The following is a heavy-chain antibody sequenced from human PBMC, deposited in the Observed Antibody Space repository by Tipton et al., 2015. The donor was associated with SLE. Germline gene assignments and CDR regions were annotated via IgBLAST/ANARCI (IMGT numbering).Heavy chain of an antibody. CDR3: ARDLGAGSEIGAFDY. Sequence: SLRLSCAASGFTFSSYGMHWVRQAPGKGLEWVAFIRYDGSNKYYADSVKGRFTISRDNSKNTLYLQMNSLRAEDTAVYYCARDLGAGSEIGAFDYWGQGTLVTVSS. CDR1: GFTFSSYG. J-gene: IGHJ4*02. V-gene: IGHV3-30*02. CDR2: IRYDGSNK. D-gene: IGHD1-26*01.